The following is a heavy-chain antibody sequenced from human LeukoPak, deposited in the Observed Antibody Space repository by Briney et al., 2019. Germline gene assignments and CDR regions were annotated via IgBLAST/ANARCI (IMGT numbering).Heavy chain of an antibody. CDR2: INTDGSST. CDR3: ARGGLLGFDP. J-gene: IGHJ5*02. CDR1: GSTFSSYW. V-gene: IGHV3-74*01. Sequence: GGSLRLSCAASGSTFSSYWMHWVRQAPGKGLVWVSRINTDGSSTYYADSVKGRFTISRDNARNTLYLQMNSLRVDDTAVYYCARGGLLGFDPWGQGTLVTVSS.